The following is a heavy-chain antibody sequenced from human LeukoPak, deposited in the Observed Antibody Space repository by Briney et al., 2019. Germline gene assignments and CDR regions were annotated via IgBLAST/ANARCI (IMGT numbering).Heavy chain of an antibody. V-gene: IGHV4-61*02. CDR1: GVSIISGGYY. J-gene: IGHJ3*02. CDR3: ARDTDDIVGATTYDAFDI. D-gene: IGHD1-26*01. CDR2: IYTSGST. Sequence: SETLSLTCTVSGVSIISGGYYWSWIRQPARKGLEWIGRIYTSGSTNYNPSLKSRVTMSVDTSKNQFSLKLSSVTAADTAVYYCARDTDDIVGATTYDAFDIWGQGTMVTVSS.